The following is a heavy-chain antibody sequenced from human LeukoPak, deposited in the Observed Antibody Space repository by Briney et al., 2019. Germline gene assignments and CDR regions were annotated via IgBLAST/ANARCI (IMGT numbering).Heavy chain of an antibody. CDR3: ARLYYDSSGYYQICYFDY. D-gene: IGHD3-22*01. CDR2: IYYSGRT. J-gene: IGHJ4*02. V-gene: IGHV4-39*01. Sequence: PSETPSLTCTVSGGSISSSSYYWGWIRQPPGKGLEWIGSIYYSGRTYYNPSLKSRVTISVDTSKNQFSLNLSSVTAADTAVYYCARLYYDSSGYYQICYFDYWGQGTLVTVSS. CDR1: GGSISSSSYY.